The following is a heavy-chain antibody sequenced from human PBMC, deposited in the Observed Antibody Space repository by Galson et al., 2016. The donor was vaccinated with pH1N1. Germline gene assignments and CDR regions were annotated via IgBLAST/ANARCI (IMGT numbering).Heavy chain of an antibody. CDR3: LRDLGRLREC. J-gene: IGHJ4*02. D-gene: IGHD7-27*01. CDR1: GYIFTSDY. CDR2: IDPSNGGT. Sequence: QSGAEVKKPGESLKISCKASGYIFTSDYFHWVRQAPGQGLEWMGVIDPSNGGTTFAQKLQGLVTMTRDTSTSTVYMELRGLKSEDTAVYYCLRDLGRLRECWGQGTLVTVSS. V-gene: IGHV1-46*03.